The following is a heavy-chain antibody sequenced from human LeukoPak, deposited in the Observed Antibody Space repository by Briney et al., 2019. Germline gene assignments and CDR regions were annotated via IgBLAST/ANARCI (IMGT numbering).Heavy chain of an antibody. J-gene: IGHJ4*02. Sequence: SETLSLTCTVSGGSFSSSSYYWGWVRQPPGKGLEWIGSIYYSGSTYYNPSLKSRVTISVDTSKNQFSLKLSSVTAADTAVYYCARVGIFTVVAGGYWGQGTLVTVSS. V-gene: IGHV4-39*01. CDR1: GGSFSSSSYY. CDR2: IYYSGST. D-gene: IGHD4-23*01. CDR3: ARVGIFTVVAGGY.